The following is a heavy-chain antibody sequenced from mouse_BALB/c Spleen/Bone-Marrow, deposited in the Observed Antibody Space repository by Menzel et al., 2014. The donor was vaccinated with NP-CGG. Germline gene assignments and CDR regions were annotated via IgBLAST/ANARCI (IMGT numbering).Heavy chain of an antibody. J-gene: IGHJ3*01. D-gene: IGHD1-1*01. CDR3: ASYYYGSSGFAY. V-gene: IGHV14-3*02. Sequence: EVQLQQSGAELVKPGASVKLSCTASGFNIKDTYMHWVKQRPEQGLEWIGRIDPANGNTKYDPKFQGKATITADTSSNTASLQLSSLTAEDTAVYYCASYYYGSSGFAYWGQGTLVTVSA. CDR2: IDPANGNT. CDR1: GFNIKDTY.